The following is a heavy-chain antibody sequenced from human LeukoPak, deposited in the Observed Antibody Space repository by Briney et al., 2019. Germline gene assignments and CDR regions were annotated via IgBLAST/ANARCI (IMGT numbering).Heavy chain of an antibody. Sequence: GGSLRLSCAASGFRFSDYGMMWVRQSLGKGLEWVSSICGSGDAHYADSVRGRFTISRDNNKNTLVLHMDSLRAEDTATYYCAKSSAATCYSGAHSWGQGTLVTVSS. D-gene: IGHD2-2*02. CDR3: AKSSAATCYSGAHS. CDR1: GFRFSDYG. J-gene: IGHJ4*02. V-gene: IGHV3-23*01. CDR2: ICGSGDA.